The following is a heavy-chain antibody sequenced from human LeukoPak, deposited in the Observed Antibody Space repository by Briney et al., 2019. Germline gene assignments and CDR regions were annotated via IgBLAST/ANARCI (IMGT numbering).Heavy chain of an antibody. CDR1: GFTFSGHW. Sequence: GGSLRLSCEASGFTFSGHWASWVRQAPGKGLEWVASVKEDGSDKYYVDSVRGRFTISRDNAKNSLSLQMTSLRVEDTAGYYGARLSGDAEWLPFDRWGQGTLVTVSS. CDR2: VKEDGSDK. D-gene: IGHD3-3*01. J-gene: IGHJ4*02. CDR3: ARLSGDAEWLPFDR. V-gene: IGHV3-7*01.